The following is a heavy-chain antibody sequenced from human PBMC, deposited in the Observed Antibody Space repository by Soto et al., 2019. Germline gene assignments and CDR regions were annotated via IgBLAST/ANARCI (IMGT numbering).Heavy chain of an antibody. CDR2: IIPILGIA. J-gene: IGHJ4*02. CDR1: GGTFSSYT. V-gene: IGHV1-69*08. CDR3: ARDSYYDSSGY. D-gene: IGHD3-22*01. Sequence: QVQLVQSGAEVKKPGSSVKVSCKASGGTFSSYTISWVRQAPGQGLEWMGRIIPILGIANYAQKFQGRVTITADKSTGTAYMELSSLRSEDTAVYYCARDSYYDSSGYWGQGPLVTVSS.